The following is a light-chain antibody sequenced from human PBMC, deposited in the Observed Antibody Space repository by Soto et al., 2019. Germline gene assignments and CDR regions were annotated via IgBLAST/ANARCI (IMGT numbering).Light chain of an antibody. CDR3: QQYNSYSGT. V-gene: IGKV1-5*01. CDR2: DAS. J-gene: IGKJ1*01. CDR1: QSISSW. Sequence: DIQMNQSPSTLSASVGDRVTITCRASQSISSWLAWYQQKPGKAPKLLIYDASSLESGVPSRFSGSGSGTEFTLTISSLQHDDFATYYCQQYNSYSGTFGQGTKADIK.